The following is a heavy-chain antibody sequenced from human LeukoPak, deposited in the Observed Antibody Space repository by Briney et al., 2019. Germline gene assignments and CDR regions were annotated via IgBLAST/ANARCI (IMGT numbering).Heavy chain of an antibody. Sequence: GGSLRLSCAASGFTFSSYAMSWVRQAPGKGLEWASAISGSGGSTYYADSVKGRFTISRDNSKNTLYLQMNSLRAEDTAVYYCAKAISGWYTRNFDYWGQGTLVTVSS. CDR1: GFTFSSYA. V-gene: IGHV3-23*01. D-gene: IGHD6-19*01. CDR3: AKAISGWYTRNFDY. CDR2: ISGSGGST. J-gene: IGHJ4*02.